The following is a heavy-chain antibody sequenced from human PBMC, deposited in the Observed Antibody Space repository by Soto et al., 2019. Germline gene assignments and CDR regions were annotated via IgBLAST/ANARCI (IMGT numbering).Heavy chain of an antibody. CDR3: ARDRGSYGTDY. D-gene: IGHD1-26*01. Sequence: SETLSLTCTVSGGSISSYYWSWIRQPPGKGLEWIGYIYHSGSTNYNPSLKSRVTISVDTSKNQFSLKLSSVTAADTAVYYCARDRGSYGTDYWGQGTLVTVSS. CDR2: IYHSGST. CDR1: GGSISSYY. V-gene: IGHV4-59*01. J-gene: IGHJ4*02.